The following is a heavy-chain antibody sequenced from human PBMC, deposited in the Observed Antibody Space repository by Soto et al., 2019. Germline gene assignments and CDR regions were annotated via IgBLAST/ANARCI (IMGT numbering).Heavy chain of an antibody. Sequence: PGGSLRLSCAASGFTFSSYGMHWVRQAPGKGLEWVAVISYDGSNKYYAESVKGRFTISRDNSKKTLYLQMNSLRAEDTAVYYCAKDPRGGYGMDVWGQGTTVTVSS. D-gene: IGHD3-16*01. CDR3: AKDPRGGYGMDV. V-gene: IGHV3-30*18. CDR2: ISYDGSNK. J-gene: IGHJ6*02. CDR1: GFTFSSYG.